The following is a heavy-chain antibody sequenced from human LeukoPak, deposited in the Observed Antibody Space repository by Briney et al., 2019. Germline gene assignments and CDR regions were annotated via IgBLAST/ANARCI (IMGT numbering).Heavy chain of an antibody. CDR3: ARSGGLRFLEWLLDY. Sequence: SETPSLTCTVSGGSISSYYWSWIRQPAGKGLEWIGRIYTSGSTNYNPFLKSRVTISVDTSKNQFSLKLSSVTAADTAVYYCARSGGLRFLEWLLDYWGQGTLVTVSS. CDR1: GGSISSYY. D-gene: IGHD3-3*01. J-gene: IGHJ4*02. CDR2: IYTSGST. V-gene: IGHV4-4*07.